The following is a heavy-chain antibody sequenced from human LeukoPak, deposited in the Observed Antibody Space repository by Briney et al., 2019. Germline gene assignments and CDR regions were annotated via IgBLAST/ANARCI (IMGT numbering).Heavy chain of an antibody. CDR1: GFTFSSYE. V-gene: IGHV3-48*03. J-gene: IGHJ4*02. Sequence: GGSLRLSCAASGFTFSSYEMNWVRQAPGKGLEWVSYISSSGSTIYYADSVKGRFTISRDNSKNTLYLQMNSLRAEDTAVYYCAKDRRDFWSGSDYWGQGTLVTVSS. D-gene: IGHD3-3*01. CDR3: AKDRRDFWSGSDY. CDR2: ISSSGSTI.